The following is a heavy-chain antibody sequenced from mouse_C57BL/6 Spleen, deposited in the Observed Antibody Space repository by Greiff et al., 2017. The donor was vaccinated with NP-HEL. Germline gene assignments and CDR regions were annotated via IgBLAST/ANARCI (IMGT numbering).Heavy chain of an antibody. CDR1: GYTFTSYW. V-gene: IGHV1-7*01. CDR3: AYGSSSAWFAY. D-gene: IGHD1-1*01. Sequence: QVHVKQSGAELAKPGASVKLSCKASGYTFTSYWMHWVKQRPGQGLEWIGYINPSSGYTKYNQKFKDKATLTADKSSSTAYMQLSSLTYEDSAVYYCAYGSSSAWFAYWGQGTLVTVSA. J-gene: IGHJ3*01. CDR2: INPSSGYT.